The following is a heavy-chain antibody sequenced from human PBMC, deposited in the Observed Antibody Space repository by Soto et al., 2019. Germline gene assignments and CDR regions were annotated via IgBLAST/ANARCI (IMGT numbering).Heavy chain of an antibody. Sequence: QVQLVQSGAEMKEPGSSVKVSCKTSGGTFSSSAISWLRQAPGQGLEWMGGIIPLFRTPDYAQKCQGRVTIAAEESTRTAYMELSSLRSEDTAVYYCARDNDRLQLGGNYYYILDVWGQGTTITVSS. D-gene: IGHD4-4*01. CDR2: IIPLFRTP. CDR3: ARDNDRLQLGGNYYYILDV. V-gene: IGHV1-69*12. CDR1: GGTFSSSA. J-gene: IGHJ6*02.